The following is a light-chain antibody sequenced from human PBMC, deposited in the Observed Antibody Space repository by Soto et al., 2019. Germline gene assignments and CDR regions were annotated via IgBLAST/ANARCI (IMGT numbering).Light chain of an antibody. J-gene: IGKJ4*01. CDR2: GAS. CDR1: QTIYDY. Sequence: DIQMTQSPSSLSASVGDRVTITCRASQTIYDYVTWFQQRPGKAPKVPIYGASTLQSGVPSRFSGSGSGTEFTLTISNFQPEDFATYYCQQIYNTPVTFGGGTKVDIK. V-gene: IGKV1-39*01. CDR3: QQIYNTPVT.